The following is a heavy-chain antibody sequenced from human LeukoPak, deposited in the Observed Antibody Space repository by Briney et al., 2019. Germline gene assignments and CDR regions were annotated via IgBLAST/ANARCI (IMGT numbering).Heavy chain of an antibody. CDR2: ISSSSSYI. Sequence: PGGSLRLSCAASGFTFSSYSMNWVRQAPGKGLEGVSSISSSSSYIYYADSVKGRFTISRDNAKNSLYLQMNNLRAEDTAVYYCVRAHYDSSAYPFFDYWGQGILVTVSS. CDR3: VRAHYDSSAYPFFDY. D-gene: IGHD3-22*01. J-gene: IGHJ4*02. V-gene: IGHV3-21*01. CDR1: GFTFSSYS.